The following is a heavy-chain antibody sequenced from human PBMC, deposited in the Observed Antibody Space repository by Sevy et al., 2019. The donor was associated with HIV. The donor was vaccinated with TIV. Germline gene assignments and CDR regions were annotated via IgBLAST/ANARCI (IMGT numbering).Heavy chain of an antibody. CDR1: EFTFSSYS. CDR2: ISSSSSYI. V-gene: IGHV3-21*01. Sequence: GGSLRLSCAASEFTFSSYSMNWVRQAPGKGLEWVSSISSSSSYIYYADSVKGRFTISRDNAKNSLYLQMNSLRAEDTAVYYCARGVVVTADAFDIWGQGTMVTVSS. D-gene: IGHD2-21*02. CDR3: ARGVVVTADAFDI. J-gene: IGHJ3*02.